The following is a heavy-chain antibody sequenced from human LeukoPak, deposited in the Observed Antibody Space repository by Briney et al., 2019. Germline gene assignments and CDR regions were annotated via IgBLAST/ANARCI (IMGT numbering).Heavy chain of an antibody. CDR3: ARVDCSSTSCYITWFDP. Sequence: PSETLSLTCAVSGYSINSGYYWGWIRQPPGKGLEGIGSIYHSGSTYYNPSLKSRVTISVDTSKNQFSLKLSSVTAADTAVYYCARVDCSSTSCYITWFDPWGQGTLVTVSS. CDR2: IYHSGST. J-gene: IGHJ5*02. D-gene: IGHD2-2*02. CDR1: GYSINSGYY. V-gene: IGHV4-38-2*01.